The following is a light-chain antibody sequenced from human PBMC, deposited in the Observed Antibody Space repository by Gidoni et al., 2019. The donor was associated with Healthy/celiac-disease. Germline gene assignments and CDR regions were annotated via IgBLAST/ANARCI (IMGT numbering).Light chain of an antibody. Sequence: QSALTQPASLSGSPGKSITISCTGTSSDVGGYNYVSWYQQHPGKAPNLMIYEVSNRPSGVSNRFSGSKSGNTASLTISGLQAEDEADYYCSSYTSSSTLVVFGGGTKLTVL. J-gene: IGLJ2*01. CDR2: EVS. CDR3: SSYTSSSTLVV. CDR1: SSDVGGYNY. V-gene: IGLV2-14*01.